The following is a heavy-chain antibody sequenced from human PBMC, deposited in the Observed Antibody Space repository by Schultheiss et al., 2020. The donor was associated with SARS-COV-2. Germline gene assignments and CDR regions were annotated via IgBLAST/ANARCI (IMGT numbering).Heavy chain of an antibody. Sequence: ASVKVSCKASGFTFTSSAVQWVRQAPGQGLEWMGWINPNSGGTNYAQKFQGRVTMTTDTSTSTAYMELRSLRSEDTAVYYCASIWFGGYEGYAFDIWGQGTMVTVSS. CDR1: GFTFTSSA. J-gene: IGHJ3*02. D-gene: IGHD3-10*01. V-gene: IGHV1-18*01. CDR2: INPNSGGT. CDR3: ASIWFGGYEGYAFDI.